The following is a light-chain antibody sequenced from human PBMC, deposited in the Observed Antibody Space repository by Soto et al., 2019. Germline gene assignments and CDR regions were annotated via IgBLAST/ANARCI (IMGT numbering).Light chain of an antibody. CDR2: GAS. J-gene: IGKJ4*01. Sequence: EIVMTQSLATLSVSPGERATLSCRASQSVSSNLAWYQQKPGQAPRLLIYGASTRATGIPARFSGSGSGTEFTLTISSLQSEDFAVYYCQQYHNWPPLTFGGGTKVDIK. V-gene: IGKV3-15*01. CDR1: QSVSSN. CDR3: QQYHNWPPLT.